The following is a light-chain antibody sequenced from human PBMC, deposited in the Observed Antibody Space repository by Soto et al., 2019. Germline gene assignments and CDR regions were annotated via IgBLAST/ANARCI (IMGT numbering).Light chain of an antibody. J-gene: IGKJ2*01. V-gene: IGKV1-33*01. CDR3: QQYDVLPYT. CDR1: QDISNF. Sequence: DIPMTQSPSSLSASVGDRVTITCQASQDISNFLNWYQQRPGKAPKLLIYDASNLEAGVPSRFSGSGSGTDFTFTISSLQPEDFATYYCQQYDVLPYTFGQGTQLEIK. CDR2: DAS.